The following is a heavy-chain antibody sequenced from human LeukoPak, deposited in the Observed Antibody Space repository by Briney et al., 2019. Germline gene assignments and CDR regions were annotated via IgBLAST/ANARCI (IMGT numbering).Heavy chain of an antibody. V-gene: IGHV3-53*01. D-gene: IGHD1-26*01. CDR2: IYSGGST. Sequence: PGGSLRLSRAASGFTVSSNYMSWVRQAPGKGLEWVSVIYSGGSTYYADSVKGRFTISRDNSKNTLYLQMNSLRAEDTAVYYCARDLGGSYDYWGQGTLVTVSS. J-gene: IGHJ4*02. CDR3: ARDLGGSYDY. CDR1: GFTVSSNY.